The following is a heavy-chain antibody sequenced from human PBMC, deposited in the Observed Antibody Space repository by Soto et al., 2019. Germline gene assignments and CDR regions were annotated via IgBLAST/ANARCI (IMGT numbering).Heavy chain of an antibody. CDR3: ASVGYYYDSSGYYYFDY. D-gene: IGHD3-22*01. CDR1: GHTFTRHG. V-gene: IGHV1-18*01. J-gene: IGHJ4*02. CDR2: ISVYNGNT. Sequence: GASVKVSCKASGHTFTRHGISWARQAPGQGLEWMGWISVYNGNTNYAQKLQDRVTMTTDTSTSTAYMELRSLRSDDTAVYYCASVGYYYDSSGYYYFDYWGLGTLVTVSS.